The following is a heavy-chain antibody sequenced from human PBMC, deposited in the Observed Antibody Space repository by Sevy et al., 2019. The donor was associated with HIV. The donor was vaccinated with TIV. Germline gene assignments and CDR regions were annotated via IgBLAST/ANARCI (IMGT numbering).Heavy chain of an antibody. D-gene: IGHD6-13*01. V-gene: IGHV5-51*01. CDR2: IYPGDSDT. CDR1: GYSFTSNW. CDR3: ARHYSSSWYYYYMDV. J-gene: IGHJ6*03. Sequence: GEFLKISCKGSGYSFTSNWIGWVRQTPGKGLEWMGIIYPGDSDTRYSPSFQGQVTISADKSISTAYLQWSSLKASDTAMYYCARHYSSSWYYYYMDVWGKGTTVTVSS.